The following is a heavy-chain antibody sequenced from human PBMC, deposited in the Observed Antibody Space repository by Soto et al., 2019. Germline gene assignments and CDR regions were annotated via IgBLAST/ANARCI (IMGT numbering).Heavy chain of an antibody. Sequence: AQLVESGGGVVQPGRSLRLSCAASGFSFSSYAMYWVRQAPGKGLEWVATIWHDGTNKYYADSVKGRFTISRDNSKKTVFLQMNSLRAEDTAVYYCASGFDYIWGTYRTKEECYWGQGTLVTVSS. D-gene: IGHD3-16*02. J-gene: IGHJ4*02. V-gene: IGHV3-33*01. CDR3: ASGFDYIWGTYRTKEECY. CDR1: GFSFSSYA. CDR2: IWHDGTNK.